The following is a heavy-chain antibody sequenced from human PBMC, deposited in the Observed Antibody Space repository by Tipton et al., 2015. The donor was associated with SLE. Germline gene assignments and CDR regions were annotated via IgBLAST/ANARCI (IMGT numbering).Heavy chain of an antibody. D-gene: IGHD2-15*01. CDR1: GYSISSGYF. V-gene: IGHV4-38-2*02. CDR2: IYQDGNT. Sequence: TLSLTCSVSGYSISSGYFWGWVRQPPGKGLEWIGTIYQDGNTYYNPSLKSRVTISLDTSKNQLSLKLTSVTAADTAVYYCARGSVVADDYWGQGTLVTVSS. J-gene: IGHJ4*02. CDR3: ARGSVVADDY.